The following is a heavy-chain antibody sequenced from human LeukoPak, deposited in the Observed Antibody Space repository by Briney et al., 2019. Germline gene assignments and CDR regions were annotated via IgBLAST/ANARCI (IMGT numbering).Heavy chain of an antibody. CDR1: GVTFSSHA. V-gene: IGHV3-23*01. CDR3: ARVFSNPTGNDY. Sequence: PGGSLRLSCAASGVTFSSHAMTWVRQAPGKGLEWVSSISGSGGSIYYADSVKGRSTISRDNSKNTLYLQMNSLRAEDTAVYYCARVFSNPTGNDYWGQGTLVTVSS. J-gene: IGHJ4*02. D-gene: IGHD1-1*01. CDR2: ISGSGGSI.